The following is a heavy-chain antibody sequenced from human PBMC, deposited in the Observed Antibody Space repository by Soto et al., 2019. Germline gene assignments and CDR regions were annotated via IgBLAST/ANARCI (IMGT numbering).Heavy chain of an antibody. CDR1: GFTFDDYA. J-gene: IGHJ2*01. D-gene: IGHD3-9*01. CDR2: ISWNSGSI. V-gene: IGHV3-9*01. Sequence: EVQLVESGGGLVQPGRSLRLSCAASGFTFDDYAMHWVRQAPGKGLEWVSGISWNSGSIGYADSVKGRFTISRDNAKNSLYLQMNRLRAEDTAFYYWAKDGLVAPPPNNPRSYWYFDLWGRGTLVTVSS. CDR3: AKDGLVAPPPNNPRSYWYFDL.